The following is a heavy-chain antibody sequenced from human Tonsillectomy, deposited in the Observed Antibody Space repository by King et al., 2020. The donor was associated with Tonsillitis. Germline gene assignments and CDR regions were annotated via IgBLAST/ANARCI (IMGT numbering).Heavy chain of an antibody. CDR3: ARDLGSSSEMDV. CDR2: IWYDGSNK. J-gene: IGHJ6*02. D-gene: IGHD6-13*01. V-gene: IGHV3-33*01. Sequence: VQLVESGGVVVQPGRSLRLSCVASGFSFSRYGMHWVRQAPGKGLEWAAVIWYDGSNKYYADSVKGRFTISRDNSKNTVFLQMNSLRAEDTAVYYCARDLGSSSEMDVWGQGTTVTVSS. CDR1: GFSFSRYG.